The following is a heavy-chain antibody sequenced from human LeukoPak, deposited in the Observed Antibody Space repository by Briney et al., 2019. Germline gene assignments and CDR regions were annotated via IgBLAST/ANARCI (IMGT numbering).Heavy chain of an antibody. D-gene: IGHD2-15*01. Sequence: GGSLRLSCVASGLTVSNHWMSWVRQAPGKGLEWVANIKQDGSEKYYVDSVKGRFTISRDNAKNSPYLQMNSLRAEDTAVYYCAREDCSGGSCYGYYFDYWGQGTLVTVSS. CDR1: GLTVSNHW. V-gene: IGHV3-7*03. J-gene: IGHJ4*02. CDR2: IKQDGSEK. CDR3: AREDCSGGSCYGYYFDY.